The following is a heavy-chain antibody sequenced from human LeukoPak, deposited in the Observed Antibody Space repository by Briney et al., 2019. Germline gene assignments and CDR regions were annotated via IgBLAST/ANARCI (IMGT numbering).Heavy chain of an antibody. CDR2: INSDGSST. J-gene: IGHJ5*02. CDR1: GFTFDDYG. CDR3: ARVGYCSGGSCYGVSWFDP. V-gene: IGHV3-74*01. D-gene: IGHD2-15*01. Sequence: GGSLRLSCAASGFTFDDYGMSWVRQAPGKGLVWVSRINSDGSSTSYADSVKGRFTISRDNAKNTLYLQMNSLRAEDTAVYYCARVGYCSGGSCYGVSWFDPWGQGTLVTVSS.